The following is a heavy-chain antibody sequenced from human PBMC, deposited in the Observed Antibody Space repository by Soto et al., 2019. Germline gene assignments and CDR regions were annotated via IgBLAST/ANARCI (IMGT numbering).Heavy chain of an antibody. V-gene: IGHV1-18*01. CDR3: GRASGSYYNSPFDC. D-gene: IGHD3-10*01. CDR2: ISTYNANT. Sequence: ASVKVSCKTSGYRFTSYGISWVRQAPGQGLEWMGWISTYNANTNYAQKLQGRVTMTTDTSTSTAYMELRSLRSDDTAVYYCGRASGSYYNSPFDCWGQGTLVTVSS. CDR1: GYRFTSYG. J-gene: IGHJ4*02.